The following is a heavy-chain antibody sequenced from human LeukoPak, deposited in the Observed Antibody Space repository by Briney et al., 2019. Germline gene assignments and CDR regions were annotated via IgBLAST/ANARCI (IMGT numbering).Heavy chain of an antibody. CDR1: GFTFSNAW. CDR3: TTDLITYYYDSSGQRD. CDR2: IKSKTDGETT. Sequence: AGGSLRLSCAASGFTFSNAWMNWVRQAPGKGLEWVGRIKSKTDGETTDYAAPVKGRFTISRDDSKNTLYLQMNSLKTEDTAVYYCTTDLITYYYDSSGQRDWGQGTLVTVSS. D-gene: IGHD3-22*01. V-gene: IGHV3-15*01. J-gene: IGHJ4*02.